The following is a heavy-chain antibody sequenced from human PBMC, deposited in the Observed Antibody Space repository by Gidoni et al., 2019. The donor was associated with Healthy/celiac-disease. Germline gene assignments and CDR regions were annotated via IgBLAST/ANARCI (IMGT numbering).Heavy chain of an antibody. CDR3: AKDLGGAVTTHPFDY. J-gene: IGHJ4*02. CDR1: GFTFSSYA. D-gene: IGHD4-17*01. CDR2: ISGSGGST. Sequence: EVQLLESGGGLVQPGGSMRLSCAASGFTFSSYAISWVRQAPGKGLEWFSAISGSGGSTYYADSVKGRFTISRDNSKNTLYLQMNSLRAEDTAVYYCAKDLGGAVTTHPFDYWGQGTLVTVSS. V-gene: IGHV3-23*01.